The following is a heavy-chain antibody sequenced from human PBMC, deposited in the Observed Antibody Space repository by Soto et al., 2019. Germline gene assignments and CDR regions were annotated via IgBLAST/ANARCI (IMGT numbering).Heavy chain of an antibody. D-gene: IGHD3-10*01. CDR2: INSDGSST. CDR1: GFTFSSAW. V-gene: IGHV3-74*01. Sequence: GGSLRLSCAASGFTFSSAWMHWVRQAPGKGLVWVSRINSDGSSTTYANSVRGRFTISRDNAKDTLYLQMNSLRAEDTAVYYCARWFTYRNFDYFDYWGQGTQVTVYS. J-gene: IGHJ4*02. CDR3: ARWFTYRNFDYFDY.